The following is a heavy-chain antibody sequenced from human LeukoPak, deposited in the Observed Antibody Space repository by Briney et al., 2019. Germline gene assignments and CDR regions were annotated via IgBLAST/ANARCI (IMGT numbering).Heavy chain of an antibody. D-gene: IGHD3-16*01. Sequence: SETLSLNCTVSGDSISTSRYAWGWIRQSPGKGLEWIGTIYNSGSTNLNPSLKTRVTMSVDASKNHFSLNLNSVTAADTALYFCARVALTGEGGRGYFNLWGRGNLVSVSS. J-gene: IGHJ2*01. CDR3: ARVALTGEGGRGYFNL. CDR1: GDSISTSRYA. V-gene: IGHV4-39*02. CDR2: IYNSGST.